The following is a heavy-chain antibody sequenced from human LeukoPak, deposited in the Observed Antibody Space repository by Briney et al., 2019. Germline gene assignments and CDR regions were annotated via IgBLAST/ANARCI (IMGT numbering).Heavy chain of an antibody. Sequence: GGSLRLSCAASGFTFSNAWMSWVRQAPGKGLEWVGRIKSKTDGGTTDYDAPVKGRFTISRDDSKNTLYLQMNSLRAEDTAVYYCAKDMSYYDSSGYYPFDYWGQGTLVIVSS. J-gene: IGHJ4*02. CDR2: IKSKTDGGTT. CDR3: AKDMSYYDSSGYYPFDY. D-gene: IGHD3-22*01. V-gene: IGHV3-15*01. CDR1: GFTFSNAW.